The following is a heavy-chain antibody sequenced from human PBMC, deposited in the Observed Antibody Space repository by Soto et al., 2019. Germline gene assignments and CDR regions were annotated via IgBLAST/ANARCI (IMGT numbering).Heavy chain of an antibody. D-gene: IGHD2-15*01. Sequence: QVQLVQSGAEVKKPGSSVKVSCKASGGTFSSYAISWVRQAPGQGLEWMGGIIPIFGTANYAQKFQGRVTITADESTSTAYMELSSLRSEDTAVYYCARQSGYCSGGSCLYYYYGMDVWGQGTTVTVSS. V-gene: IGHV1-69*01. CDR1: GGTFSSYA. CDR3: ARQSGYCSGGSCLYYYYGMDV. J-gene: IGHJ6*02. CDR2: IIPIFGTA.